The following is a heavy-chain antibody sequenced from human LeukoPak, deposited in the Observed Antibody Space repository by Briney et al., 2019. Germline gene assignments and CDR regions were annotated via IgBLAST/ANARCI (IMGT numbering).Heavy chain of an antibody. V-gene: IGHV4-34*01. CDR1: GGSFSGYY. J-gene: IGHJ6*02. CDR3: ARDSGDYGGGNYYYYYGMDV. D-gene: IGHD4-17*01. CDR2: INHSGST. Sequence: PSETLSLTCAVYGGSFSGYYWSWIRQPPGKGLEWIGEINHSGSTNYNPSLKSRVTISVDTSKNQFSLKLSSVTAADTAVYYCARDSGDYGGGNYYYYYGMDVWGQGTTVTVSS.